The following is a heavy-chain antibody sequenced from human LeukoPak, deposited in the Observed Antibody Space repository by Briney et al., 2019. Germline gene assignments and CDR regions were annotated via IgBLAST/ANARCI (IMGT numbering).Heavy chain of an antibody. Sequence: SETLSLTCTVSGGSVSSGSYYWSWLRQPPGKGLEWIGHIYYSGSTNYNPSLKSRVTISVDTSKNQFSLKLSSVTAADTAVYYCARDSVVVVAATRTYYYGMDVWGKGTTVTVSS. CDR3: ARDSVVVVAATRTYYYGMDV. CDR1: GGSVSSGSYY. CDR2: IYYSGST. J-gene: IGHJ6*04. D-gene: IGHD2-15*01. V-gene: IGHV4-61*01.